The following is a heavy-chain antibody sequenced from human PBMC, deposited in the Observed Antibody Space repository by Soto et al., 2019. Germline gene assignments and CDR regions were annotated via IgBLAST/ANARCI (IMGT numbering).Heavy chain of an antibody. Sequence: GGSLILSCAASGFTFSIYTMSWVRQAPGKRLEWVSAISGSGGSTYYADSVKGRFTISRDNSKNTLYLQMNSLRAEDTAVYYCAKGTDSSSRYMAYNWFDPWGQGTLVTVSS. D-gene: IGHD6-13*01. CDR2: ISGSGGST. CDR3: AKGTDSSSRYMAYNWFDP. J-gene: IGHJ5*02. V-gene: IGHV3-23*01. CDR1: GFTFSIYT.